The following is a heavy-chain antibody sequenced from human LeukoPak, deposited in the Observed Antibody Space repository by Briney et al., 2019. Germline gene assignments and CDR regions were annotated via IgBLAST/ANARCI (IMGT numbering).Heavy chain of an antibody. CDR2: ISGGGSST. J-gene: IGHJ6*04. D-gene: IGHD3-3*01. CDR3: AKESGQLDV. V-gene: IGHV3-23*01. CDR1: GFTFTSYA. Sequence: GGSLSLSCAASGFTFTSYAMSWVRQAPGKGLEWVSVISGGGSSTYYADSVKGRFTISRDNSKNTLYLQMNSLRGEDTAVYYCAKESGQLDVWGKGTTVTVSS.